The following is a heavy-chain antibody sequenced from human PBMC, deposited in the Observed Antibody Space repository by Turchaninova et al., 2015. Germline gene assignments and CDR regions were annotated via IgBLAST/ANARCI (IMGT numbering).Heavy chain of an antibody. D-gene: IGHD3-9*01. CDR2: FSGSGGST. V-gene: IGHV3-23*01. J-gene: IGHJ4*02. CDR3: AKDRGARYFDYLGY. Sequence: EVQLLESGVGLLQLGGYLVLQGGIRLRSGVADWVTVGRYGVGWCGRGPGTGLEWFSGFSGSGGSTYDADSVKGRFTISRDNSKNTLYLQMNSLRAEDTAVYYCAKDRGARYFDYLGYWGQGTLVTVSS. CDR1: WVTVGRYG.